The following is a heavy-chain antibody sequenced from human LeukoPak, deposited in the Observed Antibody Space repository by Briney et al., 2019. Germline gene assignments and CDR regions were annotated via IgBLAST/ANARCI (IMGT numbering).Heavy chain of an antibody. CDR1: GFTFNDYA. CDR3: TKCLAEPGMCYFDY. V-gene: IGHV3-23*01. CDR2: ISGRGANT. J-gene: IGHJ4*02. Sequence: GGSLRLSCTASGFTFNDYAMSWVRQAPGKGLEWVSTISGRGANTYYADSVKGRFTITRDNFKNTLSLQLSSLRVEDAAVYYCTKCLAEPGMCYFDYWGQGTLVTVSS. D-gene: IGHD6-13*01.